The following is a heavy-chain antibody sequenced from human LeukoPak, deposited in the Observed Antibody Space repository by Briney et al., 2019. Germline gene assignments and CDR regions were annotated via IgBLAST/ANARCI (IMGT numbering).Heavy chain of an antibody. V-gene: IGHV1-46*01. CDR2: INPSGGST. Sequence: ASVKVSCKASGYTFTGYYMHWVRQAPGQGLEWMGIINPSGGSTFYAQKFQGRVTMTRDMSTSTVYMELSSLRSEDTAVYYCARDSTSHSSENFDTWGQGTMVTVSS. J-gene: IGHJ3*02. CDR3: ARDSTSHSSENFDT. CDR1: GYTFTGYY. D-gene: IGHD2-2*01.